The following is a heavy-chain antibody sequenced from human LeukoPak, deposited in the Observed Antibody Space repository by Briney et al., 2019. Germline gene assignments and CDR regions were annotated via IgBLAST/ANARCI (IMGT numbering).Heavy chain of an antibody. CDR3: ATSKLEWLFNFYY. D-gene: IGHD3-3*01. CDR2: IRQDRNEK. Sequence: GGSLRLSCAASGFTFSSYWMSWVRQAPGKGLEWVANIRQDRNEKYYVDSVKGRFIISRDNAKNSLYLQINSLRAEDTAVYFCATSKLEWLFNFYYWGQGTLVTVSS. V-gene: IGHV3-7*03. J-gene: IGHJ4*02. CDR1: GFTFSSYW.